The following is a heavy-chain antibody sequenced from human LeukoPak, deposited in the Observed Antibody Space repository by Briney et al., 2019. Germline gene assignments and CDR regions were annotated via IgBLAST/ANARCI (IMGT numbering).Heavy chain of an antibody. J-gene: IGHJ4*02. CDR1: GFTVSSNY. D-gene: IGHD3-22*01. Sequence: TGGSLRLSCAASGFTVSSNYMSWVRQAPGKGLEWVSVIYSGGSTYYADSVKGRFTISRDNSKNTLYLQMNSLRAEDTAVYYCARDNYYDSSGYYRDWGQGTLVTVSS. CDR2: IYSGGST. V-gene: IGHV3-66*01. CDR3: ARDNYYDSSGYYRD.